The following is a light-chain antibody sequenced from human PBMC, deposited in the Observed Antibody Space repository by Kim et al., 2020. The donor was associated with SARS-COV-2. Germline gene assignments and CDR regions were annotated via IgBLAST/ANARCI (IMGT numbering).Light chain of an antibody. CDR3: QAWDSSTVV. J-gene: IGLJ2*01. CDR2: QDN. V-gene: IGLV3-1*01. CDR1: KLGDKY. Sequence: SYELTQPPSVSVYPGQTASITCSGDKLGDKYACWYQQKPGQSPVLVIYQDNKRHSGIPERFSGSNSGHTDTLTISGTQAMDEADYYCQAWDSSTVV.